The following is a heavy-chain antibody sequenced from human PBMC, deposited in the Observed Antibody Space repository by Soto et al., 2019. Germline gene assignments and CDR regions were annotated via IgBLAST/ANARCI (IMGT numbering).Heavy chain of an antibody. D-gene: IGHD2-8*01. CDR1: GGSISSYY. V-gene: IGHV4-59*01. CDR2: IYYSGST. Sequence: SETLSLTCTVSGGSISSYYWSWIRQPPGKGLEWIGYIYYSGSTNYNPSLKSRVTISVDTSKNQLSLKLSSVTAADTAVYYCARVSYWTNGAQYYFDYWGQGTLVTVSS. CDR3: ARVSYWTNGAQYYFDY. J-gene: IGHJ4*02.